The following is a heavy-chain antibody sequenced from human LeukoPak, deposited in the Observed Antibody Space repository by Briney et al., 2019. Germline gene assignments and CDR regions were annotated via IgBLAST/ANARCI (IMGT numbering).Heavy chain of an antibody. CDR2: INHSGST. CDR3: ATSFSTPANY. Sequence: PSETLSLTCAVYGGSFSGYYWSWIRQPPGKGLEWIGEINHSGSTNYNPSLKSRVTISVDTSKNQFSLKLSSVTAADTAVYYCATSFSTPANYWGQGTLVTVSS. J-gene: IGHJ4*02. CDR1: GGSFSGYY. V-gene: IGHV4-34*01. D-gene: IGHD2-2*01.